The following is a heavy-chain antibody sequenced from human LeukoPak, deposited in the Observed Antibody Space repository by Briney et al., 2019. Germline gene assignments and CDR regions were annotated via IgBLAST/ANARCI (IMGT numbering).Heavy chain of an antibody. CDR3: ARDDTVTTGFDY. CDR2: IHYTGST. J-gene: IGHJ4*02. V-gene: IGHV4-61*01. Sequence: SETLSLTCTVSGGSVSSANYYWSWIRQPPGKGLEWIGYIHYTGSTNYNPSLKSRLTISVDTSKNQFSLKLTSVTAAGTAVYYCARDDTVTTGFDYWGQGTLVTVSS. CDR1: GGSVSSANYY. D-gene: IGHD4-17*01.